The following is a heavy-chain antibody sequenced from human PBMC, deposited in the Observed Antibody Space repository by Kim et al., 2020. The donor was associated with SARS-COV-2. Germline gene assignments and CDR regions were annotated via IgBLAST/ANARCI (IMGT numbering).Heavy chain of an antibody. CDR1: GFTFSSYG. D-gene: IGHD6-13*01. J-gene: IGHJ5*02. CDR3: AREQHPNWFDP. Sequence: GGSLRLSCAASGFTFSSYGMHWVRQAPGKGLEWVAVIWYDGSNKYYADSVKGRFTISRDNSKNTLYLQMNSLRAEDTTVYYCAREQHPNWFDPWGQGTLVTVSS. CDR2: IWYDGSNK. V-gene: IGHV3-33*01.